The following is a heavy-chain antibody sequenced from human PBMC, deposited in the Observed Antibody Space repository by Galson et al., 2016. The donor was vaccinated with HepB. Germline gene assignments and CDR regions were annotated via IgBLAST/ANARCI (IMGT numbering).Heavy chain of an antibody. D-gene: IGHD7-27*01. CDR3: ARPRASWGLGGQNYFDD. Sequence: ETLSLTCTVSGGSIRTSSYYLGWTRQPPRKGLEWIGNIYYSGSHYYNQSFNSRITISIDTSKNQFSLKLTSVTAADTAVYFCARPRASWGLGGQNYFDDWGQGTLVTVSS. CDR2: IYYSGSH. CDR1: GGSIRTSSYY. V-gene: IGHV4-39*01. J-gene: IGHJ4*02.